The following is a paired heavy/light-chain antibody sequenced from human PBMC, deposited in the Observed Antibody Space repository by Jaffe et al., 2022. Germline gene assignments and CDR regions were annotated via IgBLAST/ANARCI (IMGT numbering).Heavy chain of an antibody. Sequence: EVQLLESGGGFIQPGGSLRLSCAASGFTFSSYALSWVRQAPGKGLEWVSSIKSGDDTYYADSVKGRFTISRENSKSTLFLQMDSLRVEDTAVYYCATDRSCGKGTCYFDSWGQGTLVTVSS. CDR3: ATDRSCGKGTCYFDS. J-gene: IGHJ4*02. D-gene: IGHD2-15*01. V-gene: IGHV3-23*01. CDR2: IKSGDDT. CDR1: GFTFSSYA.
Light chain of an antibody. CDR2: DAS. Sequence: EIVLTQSPATLSLSPGERATLSCRASQSVSSYLAWYQQTPGQAPRLLIYDASNRATGIPARFSGSGSGTDFTLTISSLEPEDSAFYYCQQRGNWPRTFGQGTKVEIK. CDR1: QSVSSY. J-gene: IGKJ1*01. V-gene: IGKV3-11*01. CDR3: QQRGNWPRT.